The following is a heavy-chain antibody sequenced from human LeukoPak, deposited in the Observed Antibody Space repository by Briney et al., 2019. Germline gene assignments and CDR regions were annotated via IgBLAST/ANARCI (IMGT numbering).Heavy chain of an antibody. CDR2: IYYSGST. CDR1: GGSISSYY. V-gene: IGHV4-59*12. Sequence: SETLSLTCTVSGGSISSYYWSWIRQPPGKGLEWIGYIYYSGSTNYNPSLKSRVTISVDTSKNQFSLKLSSVTAADTAVYYCARLIYSGSFRFVDYWGQGTLVTVSS. CDR3: ARLIYSGSFRFVDY. J-gene: IGHJ4*02. D-gene: IGHD1-26*01.